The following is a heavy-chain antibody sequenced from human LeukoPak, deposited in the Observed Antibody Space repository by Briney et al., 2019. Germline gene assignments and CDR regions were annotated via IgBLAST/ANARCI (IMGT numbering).Heavy chain of an antibody. CDR3: ARGMRMVRGVIREYYFDA. D-gene: IGHD3-10*01. CDR2: INPSGGST. J-gene: IGHJ4*02. Sequence: ASVKVSCKACGYSFTSYYIHWVRQAPGQGLEWMGIINPSGGSTSYAQKFQGRVTMTRDTSTSTVYMELSSLRSEDTAVYYCARGMRMVRGVIREYYFDAWGQGTLVTVSS. V-gene: IGHV1-46*01. CDR1: GYSFTSYY.